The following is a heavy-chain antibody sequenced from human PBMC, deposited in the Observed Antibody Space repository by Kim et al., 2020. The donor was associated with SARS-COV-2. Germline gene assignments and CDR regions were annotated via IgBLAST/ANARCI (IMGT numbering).Heavy chain of an antibody. CDR3: ARHVQDYYYDILTGYYRAWGERYYYYGMDV. D-gene: IGHD3-9*01. CDR1: GYSFTSYW. CDR2: IYPGDSDT. J-gene: IGHJ6*02. V-gene: IGHV5-51*01. Sequence: GESLKISCKGSGYSFTSYWIGWVRQMPGKGLEWMGIIYPGDSDTRYSPSFQGQVTISADKSISTAYLQWSSLKASDTAMYYCARHVQDYYYDILTGYYRAWGERYYYYGMDVWGQGTTVTVSS.